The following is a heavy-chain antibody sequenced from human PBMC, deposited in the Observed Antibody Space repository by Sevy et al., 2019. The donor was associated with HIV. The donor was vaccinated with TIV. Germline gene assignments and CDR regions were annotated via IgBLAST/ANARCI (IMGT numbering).Heavy chain of an antibody. J-gene: IGHJ4*02. CDR3: ASGGWPRPFDY. CDR1: GFTFDDYA. V-gene: IGHV3-9*01. CDR2: ISWNSGSI. Sequence: GGSLRLSCAASGFTFDDYAMHWVRQAPGKGLEWVSGISWNSGSIGYADSVKGRFTISRDNAKNSLYLQMNSLRAEDTALYYCASGGWPRPFDYGGQGTLVTVSS. D-gene: IGHD6-19*01.